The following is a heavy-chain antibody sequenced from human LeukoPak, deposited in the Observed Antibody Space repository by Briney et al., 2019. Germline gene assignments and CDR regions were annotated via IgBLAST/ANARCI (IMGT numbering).Heavy chain of an antibody. CDR2: INTDGSST. CDR1: GFTFSSYW. CDR3: ARVGFEYYDFWSGYH. D-gene: IGHD3-3*01. J-gene: IGHJ5*02. Sequence: PGGSLRLSCAASGFTFSSYWMHWVRQAPGKGLVWVSRINTDGSSTSYADSVKGRFTISRDNAKNTLYLQMNSLRAEDTAVYYCARVGFEYYDFWSGYHWGQGTLVTVSS. V-gene: IGHV3-74*01.